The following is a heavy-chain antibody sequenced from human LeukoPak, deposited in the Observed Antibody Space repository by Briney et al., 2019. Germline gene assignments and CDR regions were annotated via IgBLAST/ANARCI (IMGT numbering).Heavy chain of an antibody. J-gene: IGHJ3*02. CDR2: ISGSGGST. V-gene: IGHV3-23*01. CDR3: ARAKFDSSYYYYRGFDI. D-gene: IGHD3-22*01. CDR1: GFTFSSYA. Sequence: GGSLRLSCAASGFTFSSYAMSWVRQAPGKGLEWVSAISGSGGSTYYADSVKGRFTFSRDNSKNTLYLQMNSLRAEDTAVYYCARAKFDSSYYYYRGFDIWGQGTMVTVSS.